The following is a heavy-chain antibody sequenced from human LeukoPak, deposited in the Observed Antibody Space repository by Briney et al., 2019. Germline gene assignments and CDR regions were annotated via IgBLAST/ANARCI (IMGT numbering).Heavy chain of an antibody. J-gene: IGHJ6*03. CDR2: ITTKTDGGTT. D-gene: IGHD3-3*01. V-gene: IGHV3-15*01. Sequence: GGSLRLSCAASGFTFSNALMSWVRQAPGKGLEWVGRITTKTDGGTTDYGAPVKGRFTISRDNAKNSLYLQMNSLRAEDTAVYYCARDGLGKYYDFWSGSHMDVWGKGTTVTVSS. CDR1: GFTFSNAL. CDR3: ARDGLGKYYDFWSGSHMDV.